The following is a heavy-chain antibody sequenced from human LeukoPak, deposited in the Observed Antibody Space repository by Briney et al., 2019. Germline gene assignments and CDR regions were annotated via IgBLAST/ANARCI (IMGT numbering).Heavy chain of an antibody. J-gene: IGHJ6*03. CDR1: GGSISSSNW. D-gene: IGHD2-2*01. V-gene: IGHV4-4*02. Sequence: SETLSLTCAVSGGSISSSNWWSWVRQPPGKGLEWIGEIYHSGSTNYNPSLKSRVTISVDKSKNQFSLKLSSVTAADTAVYYCARGRDDIVVVPAARYYYYYYMDVWGKGTTVTVSS. CDR2: IYHSGST. CDR3: ARGRDDIVVVPAARYYYYYYMDV.